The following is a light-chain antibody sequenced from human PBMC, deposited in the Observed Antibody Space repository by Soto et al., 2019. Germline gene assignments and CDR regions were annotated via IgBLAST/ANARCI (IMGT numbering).Light chain of an antibody. Sequence: DIQMTQSPSSLSAFVGDRVTLTCRASQGISNQLNWYQLRPGKAPTLLIYAASSLQTGVSSRFSGSGSVTDFTLTISSLEPEDFAIYYCQQSFSTPFTFGRGTRLEIK. V-gene: IGKV1-39*01. CDR1: QGISNQ. J-gene: IGKJ5*01. CDR2: AAS. CDR3: QQSFSTPFT.